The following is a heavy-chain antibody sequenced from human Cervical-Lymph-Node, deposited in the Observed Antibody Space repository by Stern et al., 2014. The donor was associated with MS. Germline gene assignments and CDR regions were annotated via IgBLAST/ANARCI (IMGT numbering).Heavy chain of an antibody. J-gene: IGHJ4*02. CDR3: TRAVGGVGRE. CDR2: INPNGSVT. V-gene: IGHV1-46*01. D-gene: IGHD3-16*01. CDR1: GYTFTNYY. Sequence: QVQLGQSGPEVKKPGASVMVSCKTSGYTFTNYYIHWVRQAPGQGLEWMGIINPNGSVTASAQKVQGRLTMTRDTSTTTVYMRLITLTSEDTAMYYCTRAVGGVGREWGQGTLVFVSS.